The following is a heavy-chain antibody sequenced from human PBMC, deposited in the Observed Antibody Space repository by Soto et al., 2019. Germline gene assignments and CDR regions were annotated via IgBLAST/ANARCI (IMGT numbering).Heavy chain of an antibody. CDR3: ATSAETTRIGFGS. CDR2: IIPILGIA. D-gene: IGHD1-1*01. J-gene: IGHJ4*02. CDR1: GGTFSSYT. V-gene: IGHV1-69*02. Sequence: SVKVSCKASGGTFSSYTISWVRQAPGQGLERMGRIIPILGIANYAQTFQGRVTITADKSTSTAYRELSSPRSEDTAATYCATSAETTRIGFGSWGQETLVTVSS.